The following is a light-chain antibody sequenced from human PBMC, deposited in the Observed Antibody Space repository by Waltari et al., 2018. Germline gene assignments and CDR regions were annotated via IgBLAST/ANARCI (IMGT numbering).Light chain of an antibody. J-gene: IGKJ1*01. V-gene: IGKV4-1*01. CDR3: QQYYSTPTWT. CDR1: QSVFYSSNNQNY. Sequence: DIVMTQSPDSLAVSLGERDTLDCKSSQSVFYSSNNQNYLAWYQQKPGQPPTLLIYWASTRESGVPDRFSGSGSGTDFTLTISSLQAEDVAVYYCQQYYSTPTWTFGQGTKVEIK. CDR2: WAS.